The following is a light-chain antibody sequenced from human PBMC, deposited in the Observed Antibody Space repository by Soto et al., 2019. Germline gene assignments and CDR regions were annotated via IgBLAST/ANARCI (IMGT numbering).Light chain of an antibody. V-gene: IGLV2-8*01. CDR2: EVS. CDR1: SRDVGGYNY. J-gene: IGLJ2*01. Sequence: QSALTQPPSASGSPGQSVTISCTGTSRDVGGYNYVSWYQLHPGKAPKLIIYEVSKRPSGVPDHFSGSKSGNTASLTVSGLQADDEADYYCSSFGGSNHVVFGGGTKLTVL. CDR3: SSFGGSNHVV.